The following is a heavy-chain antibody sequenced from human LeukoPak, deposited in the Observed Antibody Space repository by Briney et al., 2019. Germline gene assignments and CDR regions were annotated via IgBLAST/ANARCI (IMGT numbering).Heavy chain of an antibody. J-gene: IGHJ4*02. V-gene: IGHV1-2*02. CDR1: GYTFTGYY. D-gene: IGHD3-22*01. Sequence: ASVKVSCKASGYTFTGYYIHWVRQAPGQGLEWMGWINPNGGDTNYAQKFQGRVTMTRDTSISTAYMEMSRLRFDDTAVYYCTCGGHGYLTLDYWGQGALVTVSS. CDR2: INPNGGDT. CDR3: TCGGHGYLTLDY.